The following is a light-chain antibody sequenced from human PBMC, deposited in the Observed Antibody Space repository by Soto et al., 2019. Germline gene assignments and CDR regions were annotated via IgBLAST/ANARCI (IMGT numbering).Light chain of an antibody. J-gene: IGLJ2*01. CDR3: SSYTSSRAHVV. V-gene: IGLV2-14*01. CDR1: SSDVGGYNY. CDR2: DVS. Sequence: QSALTQPASVSGSPGQSITISCTGTSSDVGGYNYVSWYQQHPGQAPKLMIYDVSSRPSGVSNRFSGSKSGNTASLTISGLQAEDEADYHCSSYTSSRAHVVFGGGTKLTGL.